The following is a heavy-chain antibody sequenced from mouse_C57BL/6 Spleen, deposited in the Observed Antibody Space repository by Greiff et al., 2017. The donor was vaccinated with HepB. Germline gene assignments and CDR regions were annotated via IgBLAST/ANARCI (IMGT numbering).Heavy chain of an antibody. D-gene: IGHD4-1*01. V-gene: IGHV3-6*01. CDR3: ARVSNWDEGFDY. CDR1: GYSITSGYY. J-gene: IGHJ2*01. Sequence: VQLKESGPGLVKPSQSLSLTCSVTGYSITSGYYWNWIRQFPGNKLEWMGYISYDGSNNYNPSLKNRISITRDTSKNQFFLKLNSVTTEDTATYYCARVSNWDEGFDYWGQGTTLTVSS. CDR2: ISYDGSN.